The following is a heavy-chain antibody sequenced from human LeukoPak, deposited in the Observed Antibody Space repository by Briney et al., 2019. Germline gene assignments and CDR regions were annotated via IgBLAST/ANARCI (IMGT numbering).Heavy chain of an antibody. V-gene: IGHV4-61*09. Sequence: PSQTLSLTCTVAGGSISSGSYYWTWIRQPAGNGLEWIGHLYTSGTTSYNPSLQSRVTISADTSKHQFSLRLTSVTAADTAVYYCARAGGSVGWYGTIDSWGQGTLVTVSS. CDR1: GGSISSGSYY. CDR2: LYTSGTT. D-gene: IGHD6-19*01. J-gene: IGHJ4*02. CDR3: ARAGGSVGWYGTIDS.